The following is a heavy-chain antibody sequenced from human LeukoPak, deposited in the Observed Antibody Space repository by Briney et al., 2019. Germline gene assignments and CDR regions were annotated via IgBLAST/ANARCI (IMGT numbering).Heavy chain of an antibody. J-gene: IGHJ6*02. CDR3: ARGRVVLLWFGELLHYGMDV. D-gene: IGHD3-10*01. Sequence: PSETLSLTCTVSGGSLTGYYWSWIRQPPGKGLEWIGEINHSGSTNYNPSLKSRVTISVDTSKNQFSLKLSSVTAADTAVYYCARGRVVLLWFGELLHYGMDVWGQGTTVTVSS. CDR2: INHSGST. CDR1: GGSLTGYY. V-gene: IGHV4-34*01.